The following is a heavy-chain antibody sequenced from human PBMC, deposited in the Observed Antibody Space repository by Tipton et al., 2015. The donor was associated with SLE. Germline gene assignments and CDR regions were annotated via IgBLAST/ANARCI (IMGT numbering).Heavy chain of an antibody. D-gene: IGHD5-12*01. CDR2: IHHKGST. V-gene: IGHV5-51*06. CDR3: ARGWGYDSLYYYYGMDV. CDR1: GYNFTNY. J-gene: IGHJ6*02. Sequence: QLVQSGAEVKKPGESLKISCKGSGYNFTNYWIAWVRQMPGKGLEWIGYIHHKGSTYYNPSLRSRLTISVDTSKNQFSLKLSSVTAADTAVYYCARGWGYDSLYYYYGMDVWGQGTTVTVSS.